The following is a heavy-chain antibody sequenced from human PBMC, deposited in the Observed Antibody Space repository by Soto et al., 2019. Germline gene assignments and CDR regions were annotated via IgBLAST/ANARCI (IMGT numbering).Heavy chain of an antibody. V-gene: IGHV4-31*03. CDR3: ARHCSSTSCYLFGAFDI. D-gene: IGHD2-2*01. J-gene: IGHJ3*02. CDR1: GGSISSGGYY. CDR2: IYYSGST. Sequence: QVQLQESGPGLVKPSQTLFLTCTVSGGSISSGGYYWSWIRQHPGKGLEWIGYIYYSGSTYYNPSLKSRVTISVDTSKNQFSLKLSSVTAADTAVYYCARHCSSTSCYLFGAFDIWGQGTMVTVSS.